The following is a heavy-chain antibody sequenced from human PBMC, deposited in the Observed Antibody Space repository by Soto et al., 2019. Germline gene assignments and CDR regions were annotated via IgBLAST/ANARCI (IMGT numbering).Heavy chain of an antibody. V-gene: IGHV4-39*01. CDR1: GGSISSSSYY. J-gene: IGHJ4*02. D-gene: IGHD3-3*01. CDR2: IYYSGST. CDR3: ARHLVDFWSGYYEGRWGPIDY. Sequence: QLQLQESGPGLVKPSETLSLTCTVSGGSISSSSYYWGWIRQPPGKGLEWIGSIYYSGSTYYNPSLKSRVTISVDTSKNQFSLKLSSVTAADTAVYYCARHLVDFWSGYYEGRWGPIDYWGQGTLVTVSS.